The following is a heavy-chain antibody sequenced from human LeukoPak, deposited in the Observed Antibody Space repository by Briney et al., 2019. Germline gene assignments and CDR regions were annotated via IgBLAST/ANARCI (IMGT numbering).Heavy chain of an antibody. J-gene: IGHJ5*02. D-gene: IGHD2-2*01. CDR3: ARTCPMMFCSSSFFDP. Sequence: GASVKVSCKASGYTFTGYYMHWVRQAPGQGLEWVGYISAFDGNTNYAPRFQGRITMTTDTSTNTAYMELRSLRSDDTAIYYCARTCPMMFCSSSFFDPWGQGTLVTVSS. CDR1: GYTFTGYY. CDR2: ISAFDGNT. V-gene: IGHV1-18*04.